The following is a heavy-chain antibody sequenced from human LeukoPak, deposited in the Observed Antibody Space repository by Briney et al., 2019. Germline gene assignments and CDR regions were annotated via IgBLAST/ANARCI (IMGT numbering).Heavy chain of an antibody. CDR3: ARALTSDTDYYYYYMDV. J-gene: IGHJ6*03. CDR1: GFTFSNNW. CDR2: IKPDGSEK. Sequence: GGSLRLSCAASGFTFSNNWMTWVRQAPGKGLEWVANIKPDGSEKNYVDSVKGRFTISRDNAKNSLYLQMNSLRAEDTAVYYCARALTSDTDYYYYYMDVWGKGTTVTVSS. V-gene: IGHV3-7*01.